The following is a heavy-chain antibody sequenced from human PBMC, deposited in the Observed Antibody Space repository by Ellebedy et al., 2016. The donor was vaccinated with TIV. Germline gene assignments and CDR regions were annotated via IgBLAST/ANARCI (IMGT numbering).Heavy chain of an antibody. Sequence: MPGGSLRLSCTVSGDSISSYCWSWIRQAPGKGLECIGYISHIGKTNYKPSLKSRITISVDTPKNQISLNLRSVTAADSAVYYCARHSIPGYSSSWYDYWGQGIPVTVSS. D-gene: IGHD6-13*01. J-gene: IGHJ4*02. CDR3: ARHSIPGYSSSWYDY. CDR1: GDSISSYC. V-gene: IGHV4-59*08. CDR2: ISHIGKT.